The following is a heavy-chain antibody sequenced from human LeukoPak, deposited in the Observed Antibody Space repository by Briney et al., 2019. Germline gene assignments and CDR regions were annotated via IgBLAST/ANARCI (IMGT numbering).Heavy chain of an antibody. CDR2: ISSSSSTI. V-gene: IGHV3-48*01. CDR3: ARDEEGYCSSTSCGSFDY. J-gene: IGHJ4*02. D-gene: IGHD2-2*01. Sequence: PGRSLRLSCAASGFTFSSYSMNWVRQAPGKGLEWVSYISSSSSTIYYADSVKGRFTISRDNAKNSLYLQMNSLRAEDTAVYYCARDEEGYCSSTSCGSFDYWGQGTLVTVSS. CDR1: GFTFSSYS.